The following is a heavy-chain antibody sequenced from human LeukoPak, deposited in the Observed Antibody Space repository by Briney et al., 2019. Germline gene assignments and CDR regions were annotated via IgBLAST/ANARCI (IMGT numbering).Heavy chain of an antibody. Sequence: PGGSLRPSCAASGFTFSDYYMSWIRQAPGKGLEWVSYISSSGSTIYYADSVKGRFTISRDNAKNSLYLQMNSLRAEDTAVYYCARDQHVLRYFDWLLELDYWGQGTLVTVSS. CDR1: GFTFSDYY. J-gene: IGHJ4*02. CDR3: ARDQHVLRYFDWLLELDY. D-gene: IGHD3-9*01. V-gene: IGHV3-11*01. CDR2: ISSSGSTI.